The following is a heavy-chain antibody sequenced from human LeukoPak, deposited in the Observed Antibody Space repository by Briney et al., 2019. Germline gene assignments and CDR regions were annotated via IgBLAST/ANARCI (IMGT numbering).Heavy chain of an antibody. CDR3: AKERLTTTAFDY. CDR2: ISGSGGST. Sequence: GGSLRLSCAASGFTFSIYAMSWVRQAPGKGLEWVSGISGSGGSTYYANSAKGRFTISRDNSKNTLYLQMNSLRAEDTAVYYCAKERLTTTAFDYWGQGALVTVSS. CDR1: GFTFSIYA. V-gene: IGHV3-23*01. D-gene: IGHD1-1*01. J-gene: IGHJ4*02.